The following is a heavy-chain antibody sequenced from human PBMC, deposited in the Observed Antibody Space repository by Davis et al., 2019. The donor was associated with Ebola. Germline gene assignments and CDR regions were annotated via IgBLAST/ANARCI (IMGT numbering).Heavy chain of an antibody. J-gene: IGHJ3*02. V-gene: IGHV3-11*04. Sequence: GESLKISCAASGFTVSSNYMSWVRQAPGKGLEWVSYISSSGSTIYYADSVKGRFTISRDNAKNSLYLQMNSLRAEDTAVYYCARDGREAFDIWGQGTMVTVSS. CDR3: ARDGREAFDI. CDR2: ISSSGSTI. CDR1: GFTVSSNY. D-gene: IGHD1-26*01.